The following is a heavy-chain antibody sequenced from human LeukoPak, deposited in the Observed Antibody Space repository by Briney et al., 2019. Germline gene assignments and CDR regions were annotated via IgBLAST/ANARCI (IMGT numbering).Heavy chain of an antibody. D-gene: IGHD1-1*01. CDR3: ARSLTTLTYEGY. CDR2: INSGSTYT. V-gene: IGHV3-21*01. CDR1: GFTFSSYM. Sequence: GGSLRLSCAASGFTFSSYMMNWVRQAPGKGLEWVSSINSGSTYTYYTESVKGRFTVSRDNAKNSLFLQMNSLRAEDTAVYYCARSLTTLTYEGYWGQGTLVTVSS. J-gene: IGHJ4*02.